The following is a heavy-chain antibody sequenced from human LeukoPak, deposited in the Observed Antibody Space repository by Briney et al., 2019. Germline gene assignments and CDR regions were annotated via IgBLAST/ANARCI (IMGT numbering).Heavy chain of an antibody. Sequence: GGSLRLSCAASGFTFSSYAMHWVRQAPGKGLEWVSVISYDGSNKYYADSVKGRFTISRDNSKNTLYLQMNSLRAEDTAVYYCARGLYGSGSYEDYWGQGTQVTVSS. CDR2: ISYDGSNK. CDR3: ARGLYGSGSYEDY. D-gene: IGHD3-10*01. J-gene: IGHJ4*02. CDR1: GFTFSSYA. V-gene: IGHV3-30-3*01.